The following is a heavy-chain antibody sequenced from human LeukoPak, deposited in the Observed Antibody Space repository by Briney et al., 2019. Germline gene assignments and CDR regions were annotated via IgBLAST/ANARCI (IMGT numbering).Heavy chain of an antibody. CDR3: ARDGSNWSNDYYHGVDV. Sequence: PSETLSLTCTVSGDSVTTYYRSWIRQPPGKGLEWLGCIYYSGSATYNPSLKSRVTISVDTSKNQFSLKLSSVTAADTAVYYCARDGSNWSNDYYHGVDVWGQGTTVTVSS. J-gene: IGHJ6*02. V-gene: IGHV4-59*02. D-gene: IGHD4-11*01. CDR1: GDSVTTYY. CDR2: IYYSGSA.